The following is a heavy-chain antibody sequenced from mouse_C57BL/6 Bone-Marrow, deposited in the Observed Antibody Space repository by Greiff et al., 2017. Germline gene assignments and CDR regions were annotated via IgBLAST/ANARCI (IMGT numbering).Heavy chain of an antibody. CDR2: IDPSDSET. J-gene: IGHJ4*01. V-gene: IGHV1-52*01. CDR3: ARSRRAMDY. Sequence: QVQLQQPGAELVRPGSSLKLSCKASGYTFTSYWMHWVKQRPIQGLEWIGNIDPSDSETHYNQKFKDKATLTVDKSSSTAYMQLSSLTSEDSAVYYCARSRRAMDYWGQGTSVTVSS. CDR1: GYTFTSYW.